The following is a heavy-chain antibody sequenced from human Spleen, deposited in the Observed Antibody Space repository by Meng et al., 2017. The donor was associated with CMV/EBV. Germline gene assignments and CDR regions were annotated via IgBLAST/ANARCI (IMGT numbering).Heavy chain of an antibody. CDR1: GFTFSSYA. CDR2: ISGSGGST. CDR3: AREWATVTYYYYYGMDV. D-gene: IGHD4-11*01. Sequence: GESLKISCAASGFTFSSYAMSWVRQAPGKGLEWVSAISGSGGSTYYADSVKGRFTISRDNSKNTLYLQMNSLRAEDTAVYYCAREWATVTYYYYYGMDVWGQGTTVTVSS. V-gene: IGHV3-23*01. J-gene: IGHJ6*02.